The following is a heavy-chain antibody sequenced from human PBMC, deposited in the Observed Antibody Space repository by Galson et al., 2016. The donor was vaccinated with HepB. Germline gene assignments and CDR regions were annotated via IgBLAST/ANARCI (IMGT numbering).Heavy chain of an antibody. Sequence: SETLSLTCAFYGGSFGGYYWSWIRQPPGKGLEWIGEINHFGSTNYNPSLKSRVIISVDTSKNQFSLKLTSVTAADTAVYYCARGAIFGVVSVYYNGMDVWGQGTTVTVSS. J-gene: IGHJ6*02. CDR1: GGSFGGYY. D-gene: IGHD3-3*01. V-gene: IGHV4-34*01. CDR3: ARGAIFGVVSVYYNGMDV. CDR2: INHFGST.